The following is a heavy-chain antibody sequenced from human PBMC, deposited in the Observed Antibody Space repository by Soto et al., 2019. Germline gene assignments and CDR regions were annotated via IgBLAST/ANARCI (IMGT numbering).Heavy chain of an antibody. V-gene: IGHV3-30-3*01. CDR1: GFTFSSYA. D-gene: IGHD6-13*01. J-gene: IGHJ5*02. Sequence: GGSLRLSCAASGFTFSSYAMHWVRQAPGKGLEWVAVISYDGSNKYYADSVKGRFTISRDNSKDTLYRQINSLRAEDTAVYYYARAPAAGIRFLAPWGQGSLVTAS. CDR3: ARAPAAGIRFLAP. CDR2: ISYDGSNK.